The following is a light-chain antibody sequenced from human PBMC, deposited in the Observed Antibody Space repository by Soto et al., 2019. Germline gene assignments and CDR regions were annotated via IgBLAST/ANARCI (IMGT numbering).Light chain of an antibody. Sequence: DIQMTQSPSSLSASVGDRVTITCRASQSISSYLHWYQQKPGKAPKLLIYAASSLQSGVPSRCSGSGSGTYFTLTISSLQPEDFATYFCQQSYSTPTFGQGTKLEIK. CDR1: QSISSY. V-gene: IGKV1-39*01. CDR2: AAS. CDR3: QQSYSTPT. J-gene: IGKJ2*01.